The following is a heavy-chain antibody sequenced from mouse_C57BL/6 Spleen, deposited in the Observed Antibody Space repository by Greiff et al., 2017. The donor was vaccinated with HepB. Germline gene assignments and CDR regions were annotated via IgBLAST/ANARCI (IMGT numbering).Heavy chain of an antibody. CDR2: IRNKANGYTT. Sequence: EVQVVESGGGLVQPGGSLSLSCAASGFTFTDYYMSWVRQPPGKALEWLGFIRNKANGYTTEYSASVKGRFTISRDNSQSILYLQMNALRAEDSATYYCARYQLTGPWFAYWGQGTLVTVSA. CDR3: ARYQLTGPWFAY. CDR1: GFTFTDYY. J-gene: IGHJ3*01. V-gene: IGHV7-3*01. D-gene: IGHD4-1*01.